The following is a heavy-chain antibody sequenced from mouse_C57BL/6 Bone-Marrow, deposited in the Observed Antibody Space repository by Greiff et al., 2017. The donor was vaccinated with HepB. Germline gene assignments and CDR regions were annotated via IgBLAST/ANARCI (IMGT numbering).Heavy chain of an antibody. V-gene: IGHV1-52*01. J-gene: IGHJ2*01. CDR1: GYTFTSYW. CDR2: IDPSDSDT. Sequence: QVQLQQPGAELVRPGSSVKLSCKASGYTFTSYWMHWVKQRPIQGLEWIGNIDPSDSDTHYNQKFKDKATLTVDKSSSTAYMQLSSLTSEDSAVYYCARQYSSNYDYWGQGTTLTVSS. D-gene: IGHD2-5*01. CDR3: ARQYSSNYDY.